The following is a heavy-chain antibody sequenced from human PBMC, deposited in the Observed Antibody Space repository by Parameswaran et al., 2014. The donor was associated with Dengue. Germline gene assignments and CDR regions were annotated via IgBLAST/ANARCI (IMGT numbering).Heavy chain of an antibody. CDR2: IDPSDSYT. Sequence: VRQMPGKGLEWMGRIDPSDSYTNYSPSFQGHVTISADKSISTAYLQWSSLKASDTAMYYCARCDSWSWFDPWGQGTLVTVSS. D-gene: IGHD1-20*01. V-gene: IGHV5-10-1*01. CDR3: ARCDSWSWFDP. J-gene: IGHJ5*02.